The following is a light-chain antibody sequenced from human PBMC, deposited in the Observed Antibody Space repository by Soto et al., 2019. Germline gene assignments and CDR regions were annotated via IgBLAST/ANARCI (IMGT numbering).Light chain of an antibody. J-gene: IGKJ4*01. V-gene: IGKV1-6*01. Sequence: AIQMTQSPSSLSASVGDRVTITCRASQDTGNDLGWYQQKPGKAPKLLIYATSSLQGGVPSRFSGSGSGTDFTLTISNLQPDDFATYYRLQDHSGLSFGGGTKVEIK. CDR2: ATS. CDR1: QDTGND. CDR3: LQDHSGLS.